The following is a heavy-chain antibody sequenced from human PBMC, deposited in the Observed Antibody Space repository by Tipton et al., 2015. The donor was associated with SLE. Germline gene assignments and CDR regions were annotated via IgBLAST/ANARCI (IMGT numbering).Heavy chain of an antibody. Sequence: TLSLTCTVSGASISTYYWTWIRQTPGKGLEWLGYISSDGSTNYNPSLQSRVVISDDTSKNQFSLRLRSMTAADTAVYYCASVDFGRGYNLPYWGQGALVTVS. CDR3: ASVDFGRGYNLPY. D-gene: IGHD3-3*01. CDR1: GASISTYY. V-gene: IGHV4-59*01. J-gene: IGHJ4*02. CDR2: ISSDGST.